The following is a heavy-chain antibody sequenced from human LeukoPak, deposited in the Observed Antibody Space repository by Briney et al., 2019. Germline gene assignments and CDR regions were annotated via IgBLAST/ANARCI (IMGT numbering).Heavy chain of an antibody. D-gene: IGHD2-15*01. J-gene: IGHJ4*02. V-gene: IGHV1-2*02. CDR2: INPNSGGT. CDR3: ARVIYCSGGSCSHHFDY. Sequence: ASVKVSCKASGYTFTGYYMHWVRQAPGQGLEWMGWINPNSGGTNYAQKFQGRVTMTRDTSISTAYMELSRLRSDDTAVYYCARVIYCSGGSCSHHFDYWGQGTLVTVSS. CDR1: GYTFTGYY.